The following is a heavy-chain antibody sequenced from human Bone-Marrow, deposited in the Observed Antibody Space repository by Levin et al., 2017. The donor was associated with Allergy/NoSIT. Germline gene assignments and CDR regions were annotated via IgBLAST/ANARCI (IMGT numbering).Heavy chain of an antibody. CDR3: AREGTNEDILTGQSDY. J-gene: IGHJ4*02. Sequence: SVKVSCKASGDTSSNYAISWVRQAPGQGFEWMGGIIPMLGSVKYAQKFQGRVTLTADESTTTTYMELSSLTSEDTAVYYFAREGTNEDILTGQSDYWGRGTQVTVSS. V-gene: IGHV1-69*13. D-gene: IGHD3-9*01. CDR2: IIPMLGSV. CDR1: GDTSSNYA.